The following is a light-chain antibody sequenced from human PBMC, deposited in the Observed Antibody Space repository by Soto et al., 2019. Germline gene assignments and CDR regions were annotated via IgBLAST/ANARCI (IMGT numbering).Light chain of an antibody. CDR1: QSLLHSNGYNY. CDR2: LGS. V-gene: IGKV2-28*01. CDR3: MQALQTPFT. J-gene: IGKJ3*01. Sequence: DIVMTQSPLSLPITPGEPASISRRSSQSLLHSNGYNYLDWYLQKPGQSPQLLIYLGSNRAAGVPDRFRGSGSGTDFTLRISRVEAEDVGVYYCMQALQTPFTFGPGTKVDIK.